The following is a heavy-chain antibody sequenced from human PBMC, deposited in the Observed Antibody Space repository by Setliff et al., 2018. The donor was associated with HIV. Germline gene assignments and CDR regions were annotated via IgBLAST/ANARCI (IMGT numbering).Heavy chain of an antibody. CDR2: SSAYNGNT. J-gene: IGHJ6*03. CDR1: GYTFTSYG. D-gene: IGHD3-3*01. V-gene: IGHV1-18*01. Sequence: ASVKVSCKASGYTFTSYGISWVRQAPGQGLEWMGWSSAYNGNTHYAQRLQGRVTMTTDTSTRTAYMELRSLRSDDTAVYYCARQFLDWSNDYYSRYYMDVWGKGTTVTVSS. CDR3: ARQFLDWSNDYYSRYYMDV.